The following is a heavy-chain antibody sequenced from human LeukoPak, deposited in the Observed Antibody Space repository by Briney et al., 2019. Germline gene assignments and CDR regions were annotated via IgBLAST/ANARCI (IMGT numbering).Heavy chain of an antibody. J-gene: IGHJ4*02. CDR3: AKAGSIRFDY. CDR1: GLTFSSYE. V-gene: IGHV3-48*03. D-gene: IGHD1-26*01. CDR2: ISSSGSTI. Sequence: GGSLRLSCAASGLTFSSYEMNWVRQAPGKGLEWVSYISSSGSTIYYADSVKGRFTISRDNAKNSLYLQMNSLRAEDTALYYCAKAGSIRFDYWGQGTLVTVSS.